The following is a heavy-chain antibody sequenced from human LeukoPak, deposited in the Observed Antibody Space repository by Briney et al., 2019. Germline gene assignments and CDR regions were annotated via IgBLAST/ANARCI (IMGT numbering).Heavy chain of an antibody. CDR1: GFTFSSYG. CDR3: AKLGLWFGSNLIWFDP. D-gene: IGHD3-10*01. V-gene: IGHV3-23*01. CDR2: ISGSGGST. Sequence: GGSLRLSCAASGFTFSSYGMSWLRQAPGKGLEWVSAISGSGGSTYYADSVKGRFTISRDNSKNTLYLQMNSLRAEDTAVYYCAKLGLWFGSNLIWFDPWGQGTLVTVSS. J-gene: IGHJ5*02.